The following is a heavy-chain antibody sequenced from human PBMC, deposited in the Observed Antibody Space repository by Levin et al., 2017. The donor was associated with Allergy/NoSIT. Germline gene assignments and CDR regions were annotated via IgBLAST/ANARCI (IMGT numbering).Heavy chain of an antibody. CDR3: ACGPERGKWFDP. CDR2: ISSSSSYI. D-gene: IGHD7-27*01. J-gene: IGHJ5*02. CDR1: GFTFSPYS. V-gene: IGHV3-21*01. Sequence: PGGSLRLSCAASGFTFSPYSMNWVRQAPGKGLEWVSSISSSSSYIYYTDSVKGRFTISRDNAKNSLYLEMNSLRAEDTAVYYCACGPERGKWFDPWGQGTLVTVSS.